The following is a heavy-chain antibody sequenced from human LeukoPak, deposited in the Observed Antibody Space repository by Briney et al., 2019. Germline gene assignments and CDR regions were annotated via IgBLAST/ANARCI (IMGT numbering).Heavy chain of an antibody. Sequence: PGGSLRLSCAASGFTFSSYGMHWVRQAPGKGLEWVAVISYDGSNKYYADSVKGRFTISRDNSKNTLYLQMNSLRAEDTAVYYCARGVLASGRSYGSYYFDYWGQGALVTVSS. V-gene: IGHV3-30*03. J-gene: IGHJ4*02. CDR2: ISYDGSNK. CDR3: ARGVLASGRSYGSYYFDY. CDR1: GFTFSSYG. D-gene: IGHD5-18*01.